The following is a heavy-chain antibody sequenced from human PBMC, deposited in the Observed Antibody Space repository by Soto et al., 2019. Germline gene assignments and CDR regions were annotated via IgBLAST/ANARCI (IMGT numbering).Heavy chain of an antibody. CDR1: GFTFSSYA. CDR2: ISGSGGST. J-gene: IGHJ5*02. V-gene: IGHV3-23*01. D-gene: IGHD3-3*01. Sequence: EVQLLESGGGLVQPGGSLRLSCAASGFTFSSYAMSWVRQAPGKGLEWVSAISGSGGSTYYADSVKGRFTISRDNSKNTLYLQMNSLRAEDTAVYYCAKDRSVTYYDFWSGYWQNWFDPWGQGTLVTVSS. CDR3: AKDRSVTYYDFWSGYWQNWFDP.